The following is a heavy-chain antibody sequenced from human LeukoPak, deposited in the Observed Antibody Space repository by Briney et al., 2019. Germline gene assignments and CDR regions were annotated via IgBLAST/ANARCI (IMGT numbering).Heavy chain of an antibody. J-gene: IGHJ4*02. Sequence: GGSLRLSCAASGFTFSSYAMSWVRQAPGKGLEWVANIKEDGSERYYVDSVKGRFTISRDNARNSLSLQMNSLRAEDTAVYYCAKNRWYSFDYWGQGSLVTVSS. D-gene: IGHD4-23*01. CDR1: GFTFSSYA. CDR2: IKEDGSER. V-gene: IGHV3-7*01. CDR3: AKNRWYSFDY.